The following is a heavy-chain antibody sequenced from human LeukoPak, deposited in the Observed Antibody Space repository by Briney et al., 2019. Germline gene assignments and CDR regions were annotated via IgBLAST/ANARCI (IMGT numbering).Heavy chain of an antibody. D-gene: IGHD4-17*01. CDR3: AKARNDYGLFDC. J-gene: IGHJ4*02. CDR2: ISHSGGLT. V-gene: IGHV3-23*01. Sequence: GGSLRLSCAASGFNFSTYAMSWVRQAPGKGLEWVSAISHSGGLTYHADSLEGRFTISRDNSKNTLYLQMNSLRAEDTAVYYCAKARNDYGLFDCWSQGTLVTVSS. CDR1: GFNFSTYA.